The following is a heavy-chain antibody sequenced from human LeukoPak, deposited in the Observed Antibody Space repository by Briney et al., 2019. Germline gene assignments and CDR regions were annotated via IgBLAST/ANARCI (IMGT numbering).Heavy chain of an antibody. J-gene: IGHJ3*01. CDR3: ARENGFGDSFDF. V-gene: IGHV3-21*01. CDR2: ISGRSSNT. CDR1: GFSFSVYT. D-gene: IGHD2-8*01. Sequence: GGSLKLSCDASGFSFSVYTMNLVRQAPGKGLEWVASISGRSSNTDYRDSVWGRFTVSRDNAKGTLYLQMSGLRVEDTAVYYCARENGFGDSFDFWGHGTMVIVSA.